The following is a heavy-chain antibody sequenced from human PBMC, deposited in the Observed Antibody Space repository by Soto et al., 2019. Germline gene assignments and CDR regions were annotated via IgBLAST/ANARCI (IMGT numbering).Heavy chain of an antibody. V-gene: IGHV5-10-1*01. CDR3: ARLAAKDIVVVLAAMQKYYYYYGMDV. CDR1: GYSFTSYW. J-gene: IGHJ6*02. Sequence: GESLKISRKASGYSFTSYWISWRRQMPGKGLKWMGRIVPSDSYTNYSPSFQGHVTISPHKSISTAYLRWSSLKASDTGMYYCARLAAKDIVVVLAAMQKYYYYYGMDVWGQGTTVTVSS. D-gene: IGHD2-2*01. CDR2: IVPSDSYT.